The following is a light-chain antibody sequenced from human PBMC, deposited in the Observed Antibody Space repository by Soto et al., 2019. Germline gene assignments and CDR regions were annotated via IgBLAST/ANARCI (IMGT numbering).Light chain of an antibody. J-gene: IGLJ2*01. CDR2: EGT. Sequence: QSALTQPASVSGSPGQSITISCTGTSSDVGSYNLVSWYQQHPGKAPKLMIYEGTTRPSGVSNRFSGSKSGNTASLTISGLQAEDEADYYCCPYAGSSTPVVFGGGTKPTVL. V-gene: IGLV2-23*01. CDR3: CPYAGSSTPVV. CDR1: SSDVGSYNL.